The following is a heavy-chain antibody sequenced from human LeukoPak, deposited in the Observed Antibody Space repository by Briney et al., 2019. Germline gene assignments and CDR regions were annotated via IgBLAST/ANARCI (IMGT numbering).Heavy chain of an antibody. CDR2: IYYSGSA. CDR3: ARGGISDSRGYLDRFFDY. J-gene: IGHJ4*02. V-gene: IGHV4-31*03. Sequence: SETLSLTCTVSGGSISSGGYYWSWIRQHPGKGLEWIGYIYYSGSAYYNPSLKSRVTISVDTSKNQFSLKLSSVTAADTAVYYCARGGISDSRGYLDRFFDYLGQGTLVTVSS. CDR1: GGSISSGGYY. D-gene: IGHD3-22*01.